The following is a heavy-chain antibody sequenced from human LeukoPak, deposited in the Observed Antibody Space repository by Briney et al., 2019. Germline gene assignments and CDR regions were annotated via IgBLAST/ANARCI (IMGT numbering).Heavy chain of an antibody. Sequence: PGGSLRLSCAASGFTFSSYWMSWVRQAPGKGLEWVANIRQDGSEKYYVDSVKGRFTISRDNAKNSLYLQMNSLRSDDTAVYYCASGHDGPGYSSGWYDDVYWGQGTLVTVSS. CDR3: ASGHDGPGYSSGWYDDVY. J-gene: IGHJ4*02. V-gene: IGHV3-7*03. CDR2: IRQDGSEK. D-gene: IGHD6-19*01. CDR1: GFTFSSYW.